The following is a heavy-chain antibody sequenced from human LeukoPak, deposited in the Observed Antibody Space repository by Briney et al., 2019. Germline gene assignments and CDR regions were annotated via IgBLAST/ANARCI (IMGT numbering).Heavy chain of an antibody. CDR3: ARDRGCSSTSCYTRKNLFDP. J-gene: IGHJ5*02. CDR1: GGSISSYY. CDR2: IYTSGST. Sequence: PSETLSLTCTVSGGSISSYYWSWIRQPAGKGLEWIGRIYTSGSTNYNPSLKSRVTISVDTSKNQFSLKLSSVTAADTAVYYCARDRGCSSTSCYTRKNLFDPWGQGTLVTVSS. V-gene: IGHV4-4*07. D-gene: IGHD2-2*02.